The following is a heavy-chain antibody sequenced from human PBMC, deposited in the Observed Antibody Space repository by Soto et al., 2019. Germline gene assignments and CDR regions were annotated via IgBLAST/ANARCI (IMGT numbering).Heavy chain of an antibody. V-gene: IGHV1-69*02. Sequence: QVQLVQSGTEVKKPGSSVKVSCKASGDTFSFYTINWVRQAPGLGLEWVGRINPIVSMSNYAQKFQGRVSMNADKSTITAYMELRSLRSDDTAMYFCAASYGSGYRAFDYWGQGALVTVSS. J-gene: IGHJ4*02. D-gene: IGHD3-10*01. CDR2: INPIVSMS. CDR3: AASYGSGYRAFDY. CDR1: GDTFSFYT.